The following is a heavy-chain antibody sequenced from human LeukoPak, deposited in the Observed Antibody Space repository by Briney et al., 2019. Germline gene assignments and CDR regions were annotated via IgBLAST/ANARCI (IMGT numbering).Heavy chain of an antibody. CDR1: XFXFSSYV. D-gene: IGHD3-3*01. CDR3: AKDPGGYYYYFDY. CDR2: ISGSDGNT. Sequence: SLRLSCXASXFXFSSYVMSWVRQAPGKGLEWVSAISGSDGNTYYADSVKGRFTISRDNSKNTLYLQMNSLRAEDTAIYYCAKDPGGYYYYFDYWGQGTLVTVSS. V-gene: IGHV3-23*01. J-gene: IGHJ4*02.